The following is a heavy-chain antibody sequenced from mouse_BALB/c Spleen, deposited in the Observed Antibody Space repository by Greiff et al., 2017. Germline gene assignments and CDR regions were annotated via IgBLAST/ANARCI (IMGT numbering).Heavy chain of an antibody. V-gene: IGHV1S33*01. D-gene: IGHD2-3*01. CDR1: GYTFTSYD. Sequence: SGPELVKPGALVKISCKASGYTFTSYDINWVKQRPGQGLEWIGWIYPGDGSTKYNEKFKGKATLTADKSSSTAYMQLSSLTSENSAVYFCARSRDYFDYWGQGTTLTVSS. J-gene: IGHJ2*01. CDR3: ARSRDYFDY. CDR2: IYPGDGST.